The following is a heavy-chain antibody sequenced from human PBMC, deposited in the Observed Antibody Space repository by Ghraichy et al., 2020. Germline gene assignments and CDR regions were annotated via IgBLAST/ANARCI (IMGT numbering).Heavy chain of an antibody. CDR2: ISWNSGSI. D-gene: IGHD3-22*01. Sequence: GGSLRLSCAASGFTFDDYAMHWVRQAPGKGLEWVSGISWNSGSIGYADSVKGRFTISRDNAKNSLYLQMNSLRAEDTALYYCAKDFSPYYYDSSGFTYAFDIWGQGTMVTVSS. CDR1: GFTFDDYA. J-gene: IGHJ3*02. CDR3: AKDFSPYYYDSSGFTYAFDI. V-gene: IGHV3-9*01.